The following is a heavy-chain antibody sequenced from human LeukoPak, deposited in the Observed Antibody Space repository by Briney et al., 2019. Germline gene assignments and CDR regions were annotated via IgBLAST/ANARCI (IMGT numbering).Heavy chain of an antibody. V-gene: IGHV3-23*01. CDR3: AKGAYDYIEIGYFDS. Sequence: GGSLRLSCAASGFTSTNYDMNWVRHAPGKGLEWFSVLIGSSGSTDYADSVKVRFTISRDTSKNTLFLQMNSLRAEDTAIYYCAKGAYDYIEIGYFDSWGQGTLVTVSS. CDR1: GFTSTNYD. CDR2: LIGSSGST. D-gene: IGHD5-12*01. J-gene: IGHJ4*02.